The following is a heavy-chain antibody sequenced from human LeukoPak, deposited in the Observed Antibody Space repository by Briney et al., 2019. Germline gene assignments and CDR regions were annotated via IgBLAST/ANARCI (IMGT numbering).Heavy chain of an antibody. Sequence: GGSLRLSCAASGFTFSSYGMHWVRQAPGKGLEWVAVISYDGSNKYYADSVKGRFTISRDNSKNTLYLQMNSLRAEDTAAYYCAKDFKNKIRYNWNYAVENWFDPWGQGTLVTVSS. CDR1: GFTFSSYG. J-gene: IGHJ5*02. D-gene: IGHD1-7*01. CDR3: AKDFKNKIRYNWNYAVENWFDP. V-gene: IGHV3-30*18. CDR2: ISYDGSNK.